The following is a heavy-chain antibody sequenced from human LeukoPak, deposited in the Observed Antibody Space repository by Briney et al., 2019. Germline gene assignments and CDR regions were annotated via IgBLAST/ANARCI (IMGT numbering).Heavy chain of an antibody. D-gene: IGHD1-20*01. CDR2: ISSSGSTI. Sequence: PGGSLRLSCAVSGFTSSGYTIHWFRQAPGKGLEWVSYISSSGSTIYYADSVKGRFTISRDNAKSSLYLQMNSLRAEDTAVYYCAREQITAPYYYYGMDVWGQGTTVTVSS. J-gene: IGHJ6*02. V-gene: IGHV3-48*04. CDR1: GFTSSGYT. CDR3: AREQITAPYYYYGMDV.